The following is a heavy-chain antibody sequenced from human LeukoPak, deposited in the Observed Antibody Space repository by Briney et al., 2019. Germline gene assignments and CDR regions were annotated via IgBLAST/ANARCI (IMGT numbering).Heavy chain of an antibody. CDR2: ISSSSSYI. V-gene: IGHV3-21*01. J-gene: IGHJ3*02. D-gene: IGHD4/OR15-4a*01. CDR3: ARGLTDDAFDI. CDR1: GFTFSSYS. Sequence: GGSLRLSCAASGFTFSSYSMNWVRQAPGKGLEWVPSISSSSSYIYYADSVKGRFTISRDNAKNSLYLQMNSLRAEDTAVYYCARGLTDDAFDIWGQGTMVTVSS.